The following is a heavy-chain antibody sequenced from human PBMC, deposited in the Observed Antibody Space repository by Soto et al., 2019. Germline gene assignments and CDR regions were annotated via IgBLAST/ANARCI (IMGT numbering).Heavy chain of an antibody. J-gene: IGHJ6*02. CDR3: TRDMGYPHYYYYGMDV. CDR2: IRSKAYGGTT. V-gene: IGHV3-49*03. CDR1: GFTFGDYA. D-gene: IGHD1-1*01. Sequence: GGSLRLSCTASGFTFGDYAMSWFRQAPGKGLEWVGFIRSKAYGGTTEYAASVKGRFTISRDDSKSIAYLQMNSLKTEDTAVYYCTRDMGYPHYYYYGMDVWGQGTTVTVSS.